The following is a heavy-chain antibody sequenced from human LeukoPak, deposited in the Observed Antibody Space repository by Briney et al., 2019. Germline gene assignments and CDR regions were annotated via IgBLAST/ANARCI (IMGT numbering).Heavy chain of an antibody. CDR2: ICGYNGNT. CDR1: GYTFSSYG. D-gene: IGHD5-12*01. J-gene: IGHJ4*02. V-gene: IGHV1-18*01. CDR3: ARSSLGTITAGPFDY. Sequence: GASVKVSCKASGYTFSSYGIAWVRQAPGQGLEWMGWICGYNGNTNYAQKLQGRVSMTTDTSTTTAYMELRSLTSDDTALYYCARSSLGTITAGPFDYWGQGTLVTVSS.